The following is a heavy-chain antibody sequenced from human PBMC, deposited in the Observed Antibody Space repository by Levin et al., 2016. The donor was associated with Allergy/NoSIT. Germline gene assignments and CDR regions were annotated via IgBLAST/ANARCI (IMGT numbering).Heavy chain of an antibody. J-gene: IGHJ6*02. D-gene: IGHD1-14*01. V-gene: IGHV3-53*01. CDR1: GLTFSSYA. CDR3: ARDGRLSEPHYYYGMDV. CDR2: LYSGGST. Sequence: GESLKISCVASGLTFSSYAMSWVRQAPGKGLEWVSVLYSGGSTYYADSVKGRFTISRDNSKNTLYLQMNSLRAEDTAVYYCARDGRLSEPHYYYGMDVWGQGTTVTVSS.